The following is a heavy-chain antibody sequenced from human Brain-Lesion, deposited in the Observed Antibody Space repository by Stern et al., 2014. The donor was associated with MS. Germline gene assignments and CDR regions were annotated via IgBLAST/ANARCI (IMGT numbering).Heavy chain of an antibody. CDR3: ARAVRNQLLSEY. Sequence: VQLVESGAEVKQPGASVKVSCKASGYTLSSYDITWVRQASGHGLEWMGWMNPYSGNTGYAQKFKGRVSMTSDPSISTVYMELTSLTSDDTAVYFCARAVRNQLLSEYWGQGTLVTVSS. V-gene: IGHV1-8*01. CDR2: MNPYSGNT. CDR1: GYTLSSYD. D-gene: IGHD2-2*01. J-gene: IGHJ4*02.